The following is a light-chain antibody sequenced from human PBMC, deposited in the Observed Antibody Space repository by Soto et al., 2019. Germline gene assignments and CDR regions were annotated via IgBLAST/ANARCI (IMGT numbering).Light chain of an antibody. CDR2: EAS. J-gene: IGKJ2*01. CDR1: QTVYSW. CDR3: QQYSSYSPYT. Sequence: DIQMTQSPSTVSASVGDRVTITCRASQTVYSWLAWYQQKPGKAPKLLISEASTLQSGVPSRFAGSGSGTESTLAISRLQPDDFATYYCQQYSSYSPYTFGQGTKVEI. V-gene: IGKV1-5*03.